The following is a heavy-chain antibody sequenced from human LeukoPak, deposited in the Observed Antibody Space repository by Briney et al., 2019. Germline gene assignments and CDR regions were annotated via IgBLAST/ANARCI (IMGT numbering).Heavy chain of an antibody. CDR3: AKDRLIVPAASSFDY. V-gene: IGHV4-39*07. CDR1: GGSISSSSYY. CDR2: IYYSGST. J-gene: IGHJ4*02. D-gene: IGHD2-2*01. Sequence: SETLSLTCTVSGGSISSSSYYWGWIRQPPGKGLEWIGSIYYSGSTYYNPSLKSRVTISVDTSKNQFSLKLSSVTAADTAVYYCAKDRLIVPAASSFDYWGQGTLVTVSS.